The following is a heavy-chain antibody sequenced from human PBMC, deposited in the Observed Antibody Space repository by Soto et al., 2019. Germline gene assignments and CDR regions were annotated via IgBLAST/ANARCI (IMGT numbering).Heavy chain of an antibody. V-gene: IGHV3-30*18. CDR3: AKAPFNTYYYYMDV. J-gene: IGHJ6*03. CDR1: GFTFSSYG. Sequence: GESLKISCAASGFTFSSYGMHWVRQAPGKGLEWVAVISYDGSNKYYADSVQGRFTISRDNSKNTLYLQMNSLRAEDTAVYYCAKAPFNTYYYYMDVWGKGTTVTVSS. CDR2: ISYDGSNK.